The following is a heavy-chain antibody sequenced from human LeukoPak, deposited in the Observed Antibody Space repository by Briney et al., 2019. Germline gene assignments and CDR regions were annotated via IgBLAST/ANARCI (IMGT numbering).Heavy chain of an antibody. CDR2: ISSSSSYI. CDR1: GFTFSSYS. D-gene: IGHD3-3*01. CDR3: ARDFRDTDYDFWSGYYSPKTDDAFDI. V-gene: IGHV3-21*01. J-gene: IGHJ3*02. Sequence: GGSLRLSCAASGFTFSSYSMNWVRQAPGKGLEWVSSISSSSSYIHYADSVKGRLIISRDNAKDSLYLQMNSLRAEDTAVYYCARDFRDTDYDFWSGYYSPKTDDAFDIWGQGTMVTVSS.